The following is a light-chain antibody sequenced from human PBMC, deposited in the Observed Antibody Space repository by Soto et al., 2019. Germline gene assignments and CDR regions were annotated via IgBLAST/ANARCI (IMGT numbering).Light chain of an antibody. Sequence: DIVMTQSPDSLAVSLGERATINCKSSQSVLLISNNKNYLAWYQHKPGQPPKLLIYWASTRESGVPDRFSGSGSGTDFTLTVSSLQAEDVAVYYCQQYYSTPPTFGQGTKVEVK. CDR3: QQYYSTPPT. J-gene: IGKJ1*01. V-gene: IGKV4-1*01. CDR2: WAS. CDR1: QSVLLISNNKNY.